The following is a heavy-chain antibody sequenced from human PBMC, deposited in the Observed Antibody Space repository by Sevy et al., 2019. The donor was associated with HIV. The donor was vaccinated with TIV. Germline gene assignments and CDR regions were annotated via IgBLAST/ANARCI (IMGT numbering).Heavy chain of an antibody. V-gene: IGHV3-48*03. Sequence: GGSLRLSCAASGFTFSSYEMNWVRQAPGKGLEWVSYISNSGTTISYADSVKGRFTISRDNSKNTLYLQMNSLRAEDTAVYYCARDPARHPRSPHRYFDYWGQGTLVTVSS. D-gene: IGHD6-6*01. CDR3: ARDPARHPRSPHRYFDY. CDR2: ISNSGTTI. CDR1: GFTFSSYE. J-gene: IGHJ4*02.